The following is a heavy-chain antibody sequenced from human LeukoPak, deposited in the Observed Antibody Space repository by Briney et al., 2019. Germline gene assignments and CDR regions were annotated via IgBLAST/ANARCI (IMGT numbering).Heavy chain of an antibody. V-gene: IGHV4-59*01. CDR1: GGSISSYY. CDR3: ARVPRYYYYMDV. J-gene: IGHJ6*03. Sequence: PSETLSLTCTVSGGSISSYYWSWLRQPPGKGLEWIGYIYDSGSTNYNPSLKSRVTISVDTSKNQFSLELSFVTAADTAVYYCARVPRYYYYMDVWGKGTTVTVSS. CDR2: IYDSGST.